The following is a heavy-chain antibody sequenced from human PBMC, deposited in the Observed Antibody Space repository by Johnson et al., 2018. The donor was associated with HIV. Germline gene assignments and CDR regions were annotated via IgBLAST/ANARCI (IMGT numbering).Heavy chain of an antibody. CDR3: TTDSLDYHGSGGPYGVVAFDI. D-gene: IGHD3-10*01. V-gene: IGHV3-15*01. CDR2: IKSKTDGGTT. CDR1: GFTFSNAW. Sequence: VQLVESGGGLVKPGGSLRLSCAASGFTFSNAWMSWVRQAPGKGLEWVGRIKSKTDGGTTDYAAPVKGRFPISRDDSKNTLYVQMNSLKTEDTAVYYCTTDSLDYHGSGGPYGVVAFDIGGQGTMVTVSS. J-gene: IGHJ3*02.